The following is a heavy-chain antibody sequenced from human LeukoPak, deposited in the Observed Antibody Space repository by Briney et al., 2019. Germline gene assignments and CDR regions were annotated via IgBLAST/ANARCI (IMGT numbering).Heavy chain of an antibody. V-gene: IGHV4-61*02. CDR2: IYTSGST. CDR1: GGSISSGSYY. D-gene: IGHD3-22*01. J-gene: IGHJ4*02. Sequence: SETLSLTCTVSGGSISSGSYYWSWIRQRAGKGLEWIGRIYTSGSTNYNPSLKSRVTISVDTSKNQFSLKLSSVTAADTAVYYCARVTGYMIEDYFDYWGQGTLVTVSS. CDR3: ARVTGYMIEDYFDY.